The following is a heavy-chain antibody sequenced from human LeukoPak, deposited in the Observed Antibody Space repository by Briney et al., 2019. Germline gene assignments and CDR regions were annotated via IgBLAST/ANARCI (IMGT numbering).Heavy chain of an antibody. CDR2: INHSGST. J-gene: IGHJ4*02. CDR3: AMVHIAAAGTDDY. V-gene: IGHV4-34*01. CDR1: GGSFSGYY. D-gene: IGHD6-13*01. Sequence: SETLSLTCAVYGGSFSGYYWSWIRQPPGKGLEWIGEINHSGSTNCNPSLKSRVTISVDTSKNQFSLKLSSVTAADTAVYYCAMVHIAAAGTDDYWGQGTLVTVSS.